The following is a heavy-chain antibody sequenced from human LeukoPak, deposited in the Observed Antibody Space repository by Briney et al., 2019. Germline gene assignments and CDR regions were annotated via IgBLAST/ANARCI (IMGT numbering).Heavy chain of an antibody. CDR1: GFTFSSYA. J-gene: IGHJ4*02. CDR2: ISTNGGST. Sequence: AGGSLRLSCAASGFTFSSYAMYWVRQAPGKGLEYVSAISTNGGSTYYANSVKGRFTISRDNSENTLYLQMGSLRAEDMGVYYCAGGSSWYRGIDYWGQGTLVTVSS. V-gene: IGHV3-64*01. CDR3: AGGSSWYRGIDY. D-gene: IGHD6-13*01.